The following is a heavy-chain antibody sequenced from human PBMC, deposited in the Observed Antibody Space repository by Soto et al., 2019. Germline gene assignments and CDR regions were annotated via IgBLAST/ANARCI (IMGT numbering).Heavy chain of an antibody. CDR1: GASISDSSFY. Sequence: SETLSLTCTVSGASISDSSFYWGWVRQPQGKGLEWIGTIYYTGSTYYNPSLKSRVTISSDTSKNQFSLKLRSVTAADTAVYSCVAAPPRRGYIYVYFDYWGQGTQVTVSS. V-gene: IGHV4-39*01. D-gene: IGHD5-18*01. CDR3: VAAPPRRGYIYVYFDY. CDR2: IYYTGST. J-gene: IGHJ4*02.